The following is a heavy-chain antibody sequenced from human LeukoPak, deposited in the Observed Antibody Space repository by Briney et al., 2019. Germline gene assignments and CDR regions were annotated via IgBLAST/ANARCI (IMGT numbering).Heavy chain of an antibody. Sequence: PSETLSLTCTVSGGSISSYYWSWIRQPPGKGLEWIGYIYYSGSTNYNPSLKSRVTISVDTSKNQFSLKLSSVTAADTAVYYCARGSMVRGVIKSYYYYGMDVWGQGTTVTVSS. V-gene: IGHV4-59*12. D-gene: IGHD3-10*01. CDR3: ARGSMVRGVIKSYYYYGMDV. CDR2: IYYSGST. CDR1: GGSISSYY. J-gene: IGHJ6*02.